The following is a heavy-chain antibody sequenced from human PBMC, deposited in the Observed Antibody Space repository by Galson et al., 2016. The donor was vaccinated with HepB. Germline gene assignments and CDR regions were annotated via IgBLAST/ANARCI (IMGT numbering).Heavy chain of an antibody. CDR1: GSTFSSYG. CDR2: IWYDGSNK. J-gene: IGHJ4*02. CDR3: ARDGGGSSGYYLDY. Sequence: SLRLSCAASGSTFSSYGMHWVRQAPGKGLEWVAVIWYDGSNKYYADSVKGRFTIFRDNSKNTLYLQMNSLRAEDTAVYYCARDGGGSSGYYLDYWGQGTLVTVSS. D-gene: IGHD3-22*01. V-gene: IGHV3-33*01.